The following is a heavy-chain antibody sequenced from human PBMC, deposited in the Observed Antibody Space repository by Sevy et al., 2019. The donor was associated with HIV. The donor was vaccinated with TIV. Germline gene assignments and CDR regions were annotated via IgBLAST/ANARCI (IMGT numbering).Heavy chain of an antibody. J-gene: IGHJ5*02. Sequence: GGSLRLSCAASGFTFSDYYMDWVRQAPGKGLEWVGRIRNKANSYTTEFAASVKGRFTISRDDSKNSLYLQMHSLKTDDTAVYYCAGVMRRILWWSLGSWGQGTLVTVSS. CDR2: IRNKANSYTT. CDR3: AGVMRRILWWSLGS. CDR1: GFTFSDYY. D-gene: IGHD2-21*01. V-gene: IGHV3-72*01.